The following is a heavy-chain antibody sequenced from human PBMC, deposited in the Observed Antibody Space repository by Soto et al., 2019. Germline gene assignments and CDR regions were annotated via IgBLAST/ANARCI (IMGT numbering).Heavy chain of an antibody. J-gene: IGHJ4*02. CDR3: ARMLTQPQGYYFDY. D-gene: IGHD2-15*01. CDR1: GFSPSTSGMC. V-gene: IGHV2-70*01. CDR2: IDWDDDK. Sequence: SGPTLVNPTQTLTLTCTFSGFSPSTSGMCVSWIRQPPGKALEWLALIDWDDDKYYSTSLKTRLTISKDTSKNQVVLTMTNMDPVDTATYYCARMLTQPQGYYFDYWGQGTLVTVSS.